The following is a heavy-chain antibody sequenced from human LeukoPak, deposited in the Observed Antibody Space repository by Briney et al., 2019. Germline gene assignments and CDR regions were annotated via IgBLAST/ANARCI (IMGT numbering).Heavy chain of an antibody. CDR3: ARDGLDSSGPVAFDI. V-gene: IGHV3-66*01. D-gene: IGHD3-22*01. CDR2: IHINGDT. CDR1: EFTVSSNY. J-gene: IGHJ3*02. Sequence: GGSLRLSCVASEFTVSSNYMSWVRQAPGKGLEWVSIIHINGDTHYADSVKGRFTISSDNSKNTLYLQMNSLRSEDTAVYYCARDGLDSSGPVAFDIWGQGTMVTVSS.